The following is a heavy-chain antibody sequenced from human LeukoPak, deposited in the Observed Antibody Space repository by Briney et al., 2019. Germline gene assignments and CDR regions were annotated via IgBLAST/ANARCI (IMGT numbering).Heavy chain of an antibody. CDR2: VSDSGGST. J-gene: IGHJ4*02. V-gene: IGHV3-23*01. D-gene: IGHD6-19*01. CDR3: ATTLAAVAGFDY. Sequence: PGASLRLSCAASGFTFSSYGMNWVRQAPGKGLEWIAGVSDSGGSTYYADSVKGRFTISRDNSKNTLYLQMNGLRAEDTAVYYCATTLAAVAGFDYWGQGTLVTVSS. CDR1: GFTFSSYG.